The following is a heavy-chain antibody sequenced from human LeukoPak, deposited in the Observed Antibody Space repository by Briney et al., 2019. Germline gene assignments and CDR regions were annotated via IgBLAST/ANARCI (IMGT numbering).Heavy chain of an antibody. CDR2: INHSGST. J-gene: IGHJ4*02. V-gene: IGHV4-34*01. CDR1: GGSFSGYY. CDR3: ARLPYDYVWGSYRHHEDY. D-gene: IGHD3-16*02. Sequence: SETLSLTCAVYGGSFSGYYWSWIRLPPGKGLEWIGEINHSGSTNYNPSLKSRVTISVDTSKNQFSLKLSSVTAADTAVYYCARLPYDYVWGSYRHHEDYWGQGTLVTVSS.